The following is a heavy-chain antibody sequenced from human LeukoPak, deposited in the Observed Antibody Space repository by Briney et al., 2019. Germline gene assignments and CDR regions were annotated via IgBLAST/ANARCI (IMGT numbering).Heavy chain of an antibody. CDR3: ARGDKYCSSTSCTLLDY. Sequence: SETLSLTCTVSGGSISSYYWSWIRQPPGKGLEWIGYIYYSGSTNYNPSLKSRVTISVDTSKNQFSLKLSSVTAADTAVYYCARGDKYCSSTSCTLLDYWGQGTLVTVSS. CDR1: GGSISSYY. J-gene: IGHJ4*02. D-gene: IGHD2-2*01. CDR2: IYYSGST. V-gene: IGHV4-59*08.